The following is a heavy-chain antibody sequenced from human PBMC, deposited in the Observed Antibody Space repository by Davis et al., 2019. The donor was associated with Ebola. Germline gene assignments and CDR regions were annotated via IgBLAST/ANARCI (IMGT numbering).Heavy chain of an antibody. D-gene: IGHD5-12*01. V-gene: IGHV6-1*01. CDR2: TYYNSKWYN. Sequence: PSETLSLTCAISGATVSGNSGAWNWIRQSPSRGLEWLGRTYYNSKWYNDYAVSVKSRITINQDTSRNHFSMQLNSVTPEDTAVYYCVRGWLRSAFDQWGQGTLVTVSS. CDR3: VRGWLRSAFDQ. CDR1: GATVSGNSGA. J-gene: IGHJ4*02.